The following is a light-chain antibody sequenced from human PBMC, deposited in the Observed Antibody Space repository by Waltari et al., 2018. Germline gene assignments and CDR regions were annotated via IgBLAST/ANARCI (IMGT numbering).Light chain of an antibody. V-gene: IGKV4-1*01. CDR1: QSVLYSSNNKNY. CDR2: WAS. Sequence: DIVMTQSPDSLAVSLGERATINCKSSQSVLYSSNNKNYLAWYQQKPGQPPKLPIYWASTRESGVPDRFSGSGSGTDFTLTISSLQAEDVAVYYCQQYYTAPLNFGGGTKVEIK. CDR3: QQYYTAPLN. J-gene: IGKJ4*01.